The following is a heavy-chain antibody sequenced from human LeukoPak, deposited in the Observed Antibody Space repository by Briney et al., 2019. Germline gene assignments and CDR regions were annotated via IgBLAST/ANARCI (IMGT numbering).Heavy chain of an antibody. J-gene: IGHJ1*01. CDR3: TTDFSGWYPQYFQH. CDR1: GFTFSNAW. D-gene: IGHD6-19*01. Sequence: GGSLRLSCAASGFTFSNAWMSWVRQAPGKGLEWVGRIKSKTDGGTTDYAAPVKGRFTISRDDSKNTLYLQTNSLKTEDTAVYYCTTDFSGWYPQYFQHWGQGTLVTVSS. V-gene: IGHV3-15*01. CDR2: IKSKTDGGTT.